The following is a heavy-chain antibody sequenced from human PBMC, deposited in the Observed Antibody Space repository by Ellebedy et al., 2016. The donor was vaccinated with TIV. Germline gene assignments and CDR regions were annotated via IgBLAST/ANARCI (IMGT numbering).Heavy chain of an antibody. CDR2: ISGRITNT. J-gene: IGHJ2*01. D-gene: IGHD4-17*01. CDR3: AREYDGDYLYWYFDL. Sequence: GESLKISCVASGFTFSSHAMNWVRQAPGKGLEWVAYISGRITNTHYADSVRGRFTISRDNAKNSVFLQMNSLTDEDTAMYYCAREYDGDYLYWYFDLWGRGTLVTVSS. CDR1: GFTFSSHA. V-gene: IGHV3-48*02.